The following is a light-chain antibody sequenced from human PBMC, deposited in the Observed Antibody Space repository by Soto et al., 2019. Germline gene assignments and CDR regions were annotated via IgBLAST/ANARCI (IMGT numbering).Light chain of an antibody. J-gene: IGLJ1*01. CDR1: SSDVGGYNY. Sequence: QSALTQPASVSGSPGQSITISCTGTSSDVGGYNYVSWYQQHPGKAPKLMIYEVSNRPSGVSNRFSVSKSGNTASLTISGLQAEDEADYYCSSYTSRSIDYVFGTGTQLTVL. CDR2: EVS. CDR3: SSYTSRSIDYV. V-gene: IGLV2-14*01.